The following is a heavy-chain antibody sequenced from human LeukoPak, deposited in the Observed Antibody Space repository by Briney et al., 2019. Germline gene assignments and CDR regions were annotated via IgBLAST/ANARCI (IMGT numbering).Heavy chain of an antibody. D-gene: IGHD3-22*01. Sequence: SETLSLTCTVSGGSISSSSYYWGWLRQPPGKGLEWIGSIYYSGSTYYNPSLKSRITISVDTSKNQFSLKLSSVTAADTAVYYCARLGTYYYDSSGFDYWGQGTLVTVSS. J-gene: IGHJ4*02. CDR3: ARLGTYYYDSSGFDY. CDR1: GGSISSSSYY. CDR2: IYYSGST. V-gene: IGHV4-39*01.